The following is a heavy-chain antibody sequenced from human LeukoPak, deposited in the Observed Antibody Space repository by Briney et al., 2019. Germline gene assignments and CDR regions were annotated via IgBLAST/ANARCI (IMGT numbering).Heavy chain of an antibody. CDR3: ARQAADNYFDY. D-gene: IGHD6-25*01. CDR1: GDSFTTYW. CDR2: IYPGDSDT. V-gene: IGHV5-51*01. Sequence: GESLKISCKGSGDSFTTYWIGCVRQMPGKGLQWMGIIYPGDSDTRYSPSFHGQVTISADKSISTAYLQWNSLKASHTAMYYCARQAADNYFDYWGQGTLVTVSS. J-gene: IGHJ4*01.